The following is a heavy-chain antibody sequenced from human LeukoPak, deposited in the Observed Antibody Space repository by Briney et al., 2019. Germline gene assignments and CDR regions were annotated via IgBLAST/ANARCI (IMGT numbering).Heavy chain of an antibody. CDR1: GFTFSSYW. D-gene: IGHD2-21*02. CDR3: ARVEHIVVVTAIAFDY. Sequence: PGGSLRLSCAASGFTFSSYWMSWVRQAPGKGLEWVANIKQDGSEKYYVGSVKGRFTISRDNAKNSLYLQMNSLRAEDTAVYYCARVEHIVVVTAIAFDYWGQGTLVTVSS. CDR2: IKQDGSEK. J-gene: IGHJ4*02. V-gene: IGHV3-7*01.